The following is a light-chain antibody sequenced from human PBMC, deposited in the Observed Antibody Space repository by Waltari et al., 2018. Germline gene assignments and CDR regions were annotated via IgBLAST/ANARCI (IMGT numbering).Light chain of an antibody. CDR2: EVA. CDR1: SSDVGNYNL. CDR3: CSYAASSTWV. Sequence: QSALTQPASASGSPGQSITLSCTGTSSDVGNYNLVSWYPQHPGKAPKLMIYEVATRPSGVSNRFSGSKSGNTASLTISGLQAEDEADYYCCSYAASSTWVFGGGTKLTVL. J-gene: IGLJ3*02. V-gene: IGLV2-23*02.